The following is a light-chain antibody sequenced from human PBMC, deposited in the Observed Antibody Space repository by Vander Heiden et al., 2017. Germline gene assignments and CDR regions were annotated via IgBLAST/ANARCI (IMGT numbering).Light chain of an antibody. CDR2: EDN. CDR3: QSADSSGSYRGV. Sequence: YELTQPPSVSVSPGQTARITCSGDAFTKQYTYWYQQKTGQAPVLVIYEDNERPSGIAERFSGSSSGTTVTLTITGVQAEDEADYYCQSADSSGSYRGVFGGGTKLSVL. CDR1: AFTKQY. J-gene: IGLJ3*02. V-gene: IGLV3-25*03.